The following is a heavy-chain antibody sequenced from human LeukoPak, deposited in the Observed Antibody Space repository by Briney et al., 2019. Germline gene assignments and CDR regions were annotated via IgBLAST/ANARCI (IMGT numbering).Heavy chain of an antibody. V-gene: IGHV3-7*03. CDR1: GFIFSGYW. Sequence: GGSLRLSCAACGFIFSGYWMSWVRQAPGKGLEWVASIKQDGTETHYVDSVKGRFTISKDNAKNSLYLQLNSLRAEDTAVYYCAREDHSNYEYWGQGTLVTVSS. D-gene: IGHD4-11*01. J-gene: IGHJ4*02. CDR3: AREDHSNYEY. CDR2: IKQDGTET.